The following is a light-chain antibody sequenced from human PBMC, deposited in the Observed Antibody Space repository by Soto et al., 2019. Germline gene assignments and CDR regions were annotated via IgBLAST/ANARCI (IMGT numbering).Light chain of an antibody. CDR2: DVS. J-gene: IGKJ4*01. Sequence: DFQMTQSPSPLSASVGDRVTITCRASQSINNLLAWYQQKPGKAPKFLIYDVSTLESGVPARFSGSGSGTEFTLTISSLQPEDFATYYCQQYDSYPLTFGEGTKVDI. V-gene: IGKV1-5*01. CDR1: QSINNL. CDR3: QQYDSYPLT.